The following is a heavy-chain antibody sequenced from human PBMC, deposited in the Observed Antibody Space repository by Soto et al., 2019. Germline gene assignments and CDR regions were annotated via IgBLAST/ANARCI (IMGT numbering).Heavy chain of an antibody. V-gene: IGHV6-1*01. CDR2: TYYRSRWYN. D-gene: IGHD1-7*01. CDR3: AGTTSHQWYYMDV. J-gene: IGHJ6*03. CDR1: GDSVSSNSAA. Sequence: QVQLQESGPGLVKPSQTLSLTCAISGDSVSSNSAAWNWIRLSPSRGLEWLARTYYRSRWYNDYAVSVRSRITVNPDTSKSPFLLQLTSVTPEDTAVYYCAGTTSHQWYYMDVWGKGTTVTASS.